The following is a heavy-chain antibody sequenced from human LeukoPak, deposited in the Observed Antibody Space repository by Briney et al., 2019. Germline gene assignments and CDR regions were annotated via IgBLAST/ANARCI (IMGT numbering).Heavy chain of an antibody. V-gene: IGHV3-23*01. CDR3: AKETVAAPPIDY. CDR1: GFTFSSYA. D-gene: IGHD6-19*01. Sequence: GGSLRLSCAASGFTFSSYAMSWVRQAPGKGLEWASAISGSAYSTYYADSAKGRFTISRDNSKNTLYLQMNSLRAEDTAVYYCAKETVAAPPIDYWGQGTLVTVSS. CDR2: ISGSAYST. J-gene: IGHJ4*02.